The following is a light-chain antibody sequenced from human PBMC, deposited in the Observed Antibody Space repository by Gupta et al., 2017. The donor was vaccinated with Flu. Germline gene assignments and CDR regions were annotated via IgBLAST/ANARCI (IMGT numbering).Light chain of an antibody. J-gene: IGKJ1*01. Sequence: DIQLTQSPYTRSASVGDRVTITCRASQSINRWLAWYQQKPGTAPKLLIHEASSLESGVPSRFSGSGSGTEFTLTISSLQPDDFATYYCQQYESDSTFGQGTKVEIK. V-gene: IGKV1-5*03. CDR2: EAS. CDR1: QSINRW. CDR3: QQYESDST.